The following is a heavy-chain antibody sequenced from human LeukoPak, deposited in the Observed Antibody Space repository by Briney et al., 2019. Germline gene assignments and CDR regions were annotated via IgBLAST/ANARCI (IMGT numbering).Heavy chain of an antibody. Sequence: RRSLRLSCAASGFTFSNYAIYWVRQAPGKGLEWVAVISYDGSNKFYADSVKGRFTISRDNSKNTLYLQMNSLRAGDTAVYYCARGIALAGTNDAFDVWGQGTMVTVSS. D-gene: IGHD6-13*01. CDR2: ISYDGSNK. CDR3: ARGIALAGTNDAFDV. V-gene: IGHV3-30-3*01. J-gene: IGHJ3*01. CDR1: GFTFSNYA.